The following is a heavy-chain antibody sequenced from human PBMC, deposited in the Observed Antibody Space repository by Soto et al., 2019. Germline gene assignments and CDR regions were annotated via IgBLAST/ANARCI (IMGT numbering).Heavy chain of an antibody. J-gene: IGHJ4*02. Sequence: PGGSLRLSCAASGFTFSSHSMSWARQAPGKGLEWVSSISSGGSGIYYADSLKGRFTISRDNAKNSLYLQMNSLRAEDMAVYYCARRYCTNGVCPFDSWGQGTLVTVSS. D-gene: IGHD2-8*01. CDR2: ISSGGSGI. CDR3: ARRYCTNGVCPFDS. CDR1: GFTFSSHS. V-gene: IGHV3-21*01.